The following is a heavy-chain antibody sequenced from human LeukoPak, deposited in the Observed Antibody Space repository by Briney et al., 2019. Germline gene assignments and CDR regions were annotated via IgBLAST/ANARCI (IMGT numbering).Heavy chain of an antibody. V-gene: IGHV1-69*13. J-gene: IGHJ6*03. CDR1: GYTFTSYY. CDR2: IIPIFGTA. CDR3: ARDISSSWYGAYYYMDV. Sequence: SVKVSCKASGYTFTSYYMHWVRQAPGQGLEWMGGIIPIFGTANYAQKFQGRVTITADESTSTAYMELSSLRSEDTAVYYCARDISSSWYGAYYYMDVWGKGTTVTISS. D-gene: IGHD6-13*01.